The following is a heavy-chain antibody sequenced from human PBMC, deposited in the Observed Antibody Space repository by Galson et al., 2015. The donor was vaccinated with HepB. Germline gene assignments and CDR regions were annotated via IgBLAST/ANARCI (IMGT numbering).Heavy chain of an antibody. V-gene: IGHV1-46*01. CDR2: INPSGGST. D-gene: IGHD3-22*01. Sequence: SVKVSCKASGYTFTSYYMHWVRQAPGQGLEWMGIINPSGGSTSYAQKFQGRVTMTRDTSTNQFSLKLSSVTAADTAVYYCARAHYYDSSGYYPRWFDPWGQGTLVTVSS. CDR3: ARAHYYDSSGYYPRWFDP. CDR1: GYTFTSYY. J-gene: IGHJ5*02.